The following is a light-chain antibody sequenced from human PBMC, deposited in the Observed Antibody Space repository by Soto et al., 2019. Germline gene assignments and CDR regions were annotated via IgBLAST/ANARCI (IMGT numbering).Light chain of an antibody. V-gene: IGKV1-39*01. CDR3: QQSYTTPLT. CDR1: QSISSY. J-gene: IGKJ4*01. CDR2: DAS. Sequence: DIQMTQSPSSLSASVGDRVTITCRASQSISSYLNWYHQKPGKAPKLLIHDASSLQSEVPSRFSGSGSGTDFTLTISSLQPEDFATYYCQQSYTTPLTFGGGTKVDIK.